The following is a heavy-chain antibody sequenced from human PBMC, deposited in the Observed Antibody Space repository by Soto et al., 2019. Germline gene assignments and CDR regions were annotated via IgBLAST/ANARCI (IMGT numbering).Heavy chain of an antibody. CDR1: GGSISSGGYY. Sequence: QVQLQESGPGLVKPSQTLSLTCTVSGGSISSGGYYWSWIRQHPGKGLEWIGYIYYSGSTYYNPSLKSRVTISVDTSKNQFSLKLSSVTAADTAVYYCARGPRPQYYYGSGEHPRGYYGMDVWGQGTTVTVSS. CDR2: IYYSGST. CDR3: ARGPRPQYYYGSGEHPRGYYGMDV. V-gene: IGHV4-31*03. J-gene: IGHJ6*02. D-gene: IGHD3-10*01.